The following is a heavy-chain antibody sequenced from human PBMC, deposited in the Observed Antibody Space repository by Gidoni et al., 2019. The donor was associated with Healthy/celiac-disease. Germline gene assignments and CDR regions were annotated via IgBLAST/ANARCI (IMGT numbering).Heavy chain of an antibody. V-gene: IGHV2-5*02. CDR3: AHISGVEMATGLDY. Sequence: QITLQESGPTLVKLTQTLTLNCTLSGFAPSTSGVGVGWTRQPPGKALGWLALIYWDDDKRYSPSLKSRLTITKDTSKNQVVLTMTNMDPVDTATYYCAHISGVEMATGLDYWGQGTLVTVSS. D-gene: IGHD5-12*01. CDR1: GFAPSTSGVG. J-gene: IGHJ4*02. CDR2: IYWDDDK.